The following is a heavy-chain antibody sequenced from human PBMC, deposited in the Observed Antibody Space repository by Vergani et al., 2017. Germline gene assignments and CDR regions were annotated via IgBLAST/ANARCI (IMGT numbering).Heavy chain of an antibody. Sequence: VQLVQSGAEVKKPGSSVKVSCKASGGTFSSYAISWVRQAPGKGLEWMGLVDPEDGETIYAEKFQGRVTITADTSTDTAYMELSSLRSEDTAVYYCATWGFTSYGMDVWGQGTTVTVSS. J-gene: IGHJ6*02. CDR2: VDPEDGET. D-gene: IGHD3-16*01. CDR1: GGTFSSYA. V-gene: IGHV1-69-2*01. CDR3: ATWGFTSYGMDV.